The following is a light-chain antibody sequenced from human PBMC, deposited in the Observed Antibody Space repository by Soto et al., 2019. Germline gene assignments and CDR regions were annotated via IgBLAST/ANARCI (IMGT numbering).Light chain of an antibody. J-gene: IGKJ1*01. CDR1: QTITTW. V-gene: IGKV1-5*01. Sequence: LSSSVGDKLTNTCRASQTITTWLAWYQQKPGKAPELLIYDASRLQSGVPPRFSGSGFGTEFSLTISGLQPDDSATYYCQQYSTYSGTFGQGTKVDIK. CDR2: DAS. CDR3: QQYSTYSGT.